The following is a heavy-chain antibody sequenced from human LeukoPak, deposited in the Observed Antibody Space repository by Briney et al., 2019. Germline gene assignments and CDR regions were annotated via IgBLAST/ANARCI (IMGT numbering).Heavy chain of an antibody. CDR2: TSGSGGST. CDR1: GFTFSSYA. Sequence: GGSLRLSCAASGFTFSSYAMSWVRQAPGKGLEWVSGTSGSGGSTYYTDSVKGRFIISRDNSKNTLYLQMNSLRAEDTAVYYCAKYSTTWYDYFEYWGQRILVTVSS. D-gene: IGHD6-13*01. V-gene: IGHV3-23*01. CDR3: AKYSTTWYDYFEY. J-gene: IGHJ4*02.